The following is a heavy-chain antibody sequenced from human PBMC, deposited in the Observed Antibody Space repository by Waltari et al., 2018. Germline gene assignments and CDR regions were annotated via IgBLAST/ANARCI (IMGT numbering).Heavy chain of an antibody. CDR2: IRHTGIT. Sequence: QVQLQESGPGLVKPSETLSLTCSVAGGYLYNYFWNWIRQPPGKGLQWIGYIRHTGITKSNPSLKSRVTMAVDTSKSQISLTLTSVSATDTAVYFCARWDSPGRYFGDWGQGTPVTVSS. CDR1: GGYLYNYF. CDR3: ARWDSPGRYFGD. D-gene: IGHD1-20*01. J-gene: IGHJ4*02. V-gene: IGHV4-59*08.